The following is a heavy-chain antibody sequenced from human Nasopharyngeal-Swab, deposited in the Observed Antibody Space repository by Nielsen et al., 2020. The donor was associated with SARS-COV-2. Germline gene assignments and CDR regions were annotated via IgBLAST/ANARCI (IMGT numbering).Heavy chain of an antibody. Sequence: ESLKTPCAASGFTFTSYSMNWVRQAPGKGLEWVSSISSSSSYIYYADSVKGRFTISRDNAKNSLYLQMNSLRAEDTAVYYCAREGLDSGYDYYFDYWGQGTLVTVSS. V-gene: IGHV3-21*01. J-gene: IGHJ4*02. CDR2: ISSSSSYI. CDR3: AREGLDSGYDYYFDY. D-gene: IGHD5-12*01. CDR1: GFTFTSYS.